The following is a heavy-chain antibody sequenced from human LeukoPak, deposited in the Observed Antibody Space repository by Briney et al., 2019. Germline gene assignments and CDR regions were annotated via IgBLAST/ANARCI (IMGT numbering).Heavy chain of an antibody. Sequence: GGSLRLSCAASGFTFSSYAMHWVRQAPGKGLEYVSAISSNGGSTYYANSVKGRFTISRDNSKNTLYLQMGSLRAEDTAVYYCARDYYGGKGLDYWGQGTLVTVSS. V-gene: IGHV3-64*01. CDR2: ISSNGGST. D-gene: IGHD4-23*01. J-gene: IGHJ4*02. CDR1: GFTFSSYA. CDR3: ARDYYGGKGLDY.